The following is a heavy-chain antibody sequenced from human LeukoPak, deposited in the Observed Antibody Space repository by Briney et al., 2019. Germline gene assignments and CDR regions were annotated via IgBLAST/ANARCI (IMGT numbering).Heavy chain of an antibody. CDR3: AKGIHFPTYYYYGMDV. D-gene: IGHD5-18*01. V-gene: IGHV3-30*18. Sequence: GGSLRLSCAASGFTFSSYGMHWVRQAPGKGLEWVAAISNDGSNKYYAESVKGRFTISRDNSKDTVYLQMNSLRAEDTAVYYCAKGIHFPTYYYYGMDVWGHGTTVTVSS. J-gene: IGHJ6*02. CDR1: GFTFSSYG. CDR2: ISNDGSNK.